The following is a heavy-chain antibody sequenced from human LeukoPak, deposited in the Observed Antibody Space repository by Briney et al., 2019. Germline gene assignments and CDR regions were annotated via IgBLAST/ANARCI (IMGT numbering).Heavy chain of an antibody. Sequence: SVKVSCKASGGTFSSYAISWVRQAPGQGLEWMGRIIPIFGTANYAQKFQGRVTITTDESTSTAYMELSSLRSEDTAVYYCARDYYDSSGYNGYWGQGTLVTVSS. V-gene: IGHV1-69*05. CDR3: ARDYYDSSGYNGY. J-gene: IGHJ4*02. CDR1: GGTFSSYA. D-gene: IGHD3-22*01. CDR2: IIPIFGTA.